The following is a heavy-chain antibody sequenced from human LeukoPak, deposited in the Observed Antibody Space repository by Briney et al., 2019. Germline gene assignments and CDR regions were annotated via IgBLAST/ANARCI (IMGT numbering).Heavy chain of an antibody. J-gene: IGHJ5*02. CDR2: INPNSGGT. V-gene: IGHV1-2*06. Sequence: ASVKVSCKASGYTFTGYYMHWVRQAPGQGLEWMGRINPNSGGTNYAQKFQGRVTMTRDTSISTAYMELSRLRSDDTAVYYCARGANIPVGGLDPWGQGTLVTVSS. D-gene: IGHD2/OR15-2a*01. CDR1: GYTFTGYY. CDR3: ARGANIPVGGLDP.